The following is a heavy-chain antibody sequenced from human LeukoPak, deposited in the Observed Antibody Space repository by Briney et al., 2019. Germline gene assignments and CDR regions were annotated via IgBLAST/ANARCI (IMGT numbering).Heavy chain of an antibody. J-gene: IGHJ6*02. CDR2: ISGSGGST. V-gene: IGHV3-23*01. CDR3: AKVVPAGRYYYYGMDV. D-gene: IGHD2-2*01. CDR1: GFTFSSYA. Sequence: GSLRLSCAASGFTFSSYAMSWVRQAPGKGLEWVSAISGSGGSTYYADSVKGRFTISRDNSKNTLYLQMNSLRAEDTAVYYCAKVVPAGRYYYYGMDVWGQGTTVTVSS.